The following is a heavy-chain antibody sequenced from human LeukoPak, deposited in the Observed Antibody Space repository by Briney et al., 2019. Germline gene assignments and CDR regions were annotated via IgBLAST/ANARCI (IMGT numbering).Heavy chain of an antibody. CDR3: ARHVWVIAARRDWFDP. D-gene: IGHD6-6*01. CDR2: IYYDGST. J-gene: IGHJ5*02. Sequence: PSDTLSLTCTVSGGSISSRSYYWGWIRQPPGKGLEWIGTIYYDGSTYYNPSLKSRVTISVDTAKNQFSLNLTSVTAAVTAVYYCARHVWVIAARRDWFDPWGQGTLVTVSS. CDR1: GGSISSRSYY. V-gene: IGHV4-39*01.